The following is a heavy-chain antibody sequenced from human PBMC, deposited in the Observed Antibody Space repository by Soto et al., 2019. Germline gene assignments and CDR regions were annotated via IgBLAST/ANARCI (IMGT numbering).Heavy chain of an antibody. Sequence: PSETLSLTCTVSGGSISSYYWSWIRQPPGKGLEWIGYIHYSGSTNYNPSLKSRVTISVDTSKNQFSLKLSSVTAADTAVYYCARVWVGVYYYGMDVWGQGTTVTVSS. CDR3: ARVWVGVYYYGMDV. J-gene: IGHJ6*02. V-gene: IGHV4-59*12. CDR1: GGSISSYY. D-gene: IGHD1-26*01. CDR2: IHYSGST.